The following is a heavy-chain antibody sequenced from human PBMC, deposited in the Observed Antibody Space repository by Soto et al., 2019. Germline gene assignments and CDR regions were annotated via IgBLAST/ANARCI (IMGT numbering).Heavy chain of an antibody. J-gene: IGHJ4*02. Sequence: QVQLVESGGGLVQPGGSLRLSCAASGSTFRDYYMSWIRQSPGKGLEWLSYITSSSSYTHSADSVKGRFTISRDNAKNALYLQMNSLRAEDTAVYYCTGGQDNLAVNCDYWGQGTPVTVSS. D-gene: IGHD1-1*01. V-gene: IGHV3-11*05. CDR3: TGGQDNLAVNCDY. CDR2: ITSSSSYT. CDR1: GSTFRDYY.